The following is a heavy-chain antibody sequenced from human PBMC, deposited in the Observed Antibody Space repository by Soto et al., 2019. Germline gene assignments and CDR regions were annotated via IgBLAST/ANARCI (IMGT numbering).Heavy chain of an antibody. D-gene: IGHD2-2*02. V-gene: IGHV3-33*01. CDR1: GFSVNTHV. J-gene: IGHJ4*02. CDR2: LWYDGSRE. Sequence: QVQLVESGGGVVQPGRSLRLSCAASGFSVNTHVIHWIRQAPGKGLEWVAVLWYDGSREYYADSVKGRFTISRDNSKNMMYLQMVNLRVEDTAVYYCARVPRFDTWYFDYWGQGTLATVSS. CDR3: ARVPRFDTWYFDY.